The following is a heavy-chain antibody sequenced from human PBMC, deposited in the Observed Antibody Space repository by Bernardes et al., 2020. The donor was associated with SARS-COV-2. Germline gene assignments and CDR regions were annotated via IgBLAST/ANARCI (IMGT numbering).Heavy chain of an antibody. CDR1: GFTFNNSW. CDR2: LKADGSRT. V-gene: IGHV3-74*01. J-gene: IGHJ4*02. Sequence: GGSLRLSCAASGFTFNNSWIHWVRQAPGKGLVWVSRLKADGSRTGYADSVRGRFSLSRDNARNTFYLQMNSLRAEDTAVYYCTKDFDWDGGYWGQGTLVTVSS. D-gene: IGHD3-9*01. CDR3: TKDFDWDGGY.